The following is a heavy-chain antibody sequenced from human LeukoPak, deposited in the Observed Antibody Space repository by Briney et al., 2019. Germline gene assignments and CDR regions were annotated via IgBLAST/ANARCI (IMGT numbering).Heavy chain of an antibody. V-gene: IGHV4-39*01. J-gene: IGHJ6*03. CDR1: GGSISSSSYY. Sequence: SETLSLTCTVSGGSISSSSYYWGWIRQPPGKGLEWIGSIYYSGSTYYNPSLKSRVTISVDTSKNQFSLKLSSVTAADTAVYYCARHAYYDFWSGYFTPLYYYYYMDVWGKGTTVTVSS. CDR2: IYYSGST. D-gene: IGHD3-3*01. CDR3: ARHAYYDFWSGYFTPLYYYYYMDV.